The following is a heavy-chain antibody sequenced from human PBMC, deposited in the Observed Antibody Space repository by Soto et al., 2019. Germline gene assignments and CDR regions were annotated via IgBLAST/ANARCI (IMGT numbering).Heavy chain of an antibody. CDR3: ARDPYLNWYDGGGADY. Sequence: EVQLVESGGGLVQPGGSLRLSCAASGFTFSSYSMNWVRQAPGKGLEWVSYISSSSSTIYYADSVKGRFTISRDNAKNSLYLQMNSLRDEDTAVYYCARDPYLNWYDGGGADYWGQGTLVTVSS. CDR2: ISSSSSTI. V-gene: IGHV3-48*02. J-gene: IGHJ4*02. CDR1: GFTFSSYS. D-gene: IGHD1-1*01.